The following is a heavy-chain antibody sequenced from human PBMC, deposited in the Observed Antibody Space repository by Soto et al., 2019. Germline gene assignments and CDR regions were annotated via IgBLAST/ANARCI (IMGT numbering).Heavy chain of an antibody. CDR3: ARGDYDILTGYYPFDY. Sequence: GALRLSCAASGFTFSSNYMSWVRQAPGKGLEWVSVIYSGGSTYYADSVKVRFTISRDNSKNTLYLQMNSLRAEDTAVYYCARGDYDILTGYYPFDYWGQGTLVTVSS. V-gene: IGHV3-53*01. CDR1: GFTFSSNY. D-gene: IGHD3-9*01. J-gene: IGHJ4*02. CDR2: IYSGGST.